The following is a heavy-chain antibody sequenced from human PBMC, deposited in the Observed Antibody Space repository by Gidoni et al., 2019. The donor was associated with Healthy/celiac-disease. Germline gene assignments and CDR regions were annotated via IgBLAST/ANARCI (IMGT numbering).Heavy chain of an antibody. V-gene: IGHV2-70*01. Sequence: QVTLRESGPALVKHTQTLTLTCTFSGFSLSTSGMCVSWIRQPPGKALEWLALIDWDDDKYYSTSLKTRLTISKDTSKNQVVLTMTNMDPVDTATYYCARIGRYSSGWSLFDYWGQGTLVTVSS. CDR3: ARIGRYSSGWSLFDY. J-gene: IGHJ4*02. D-gene: IGHD6-19*01. CDR1: GFSLSTSGMC. CDR2: IDWDDDK.